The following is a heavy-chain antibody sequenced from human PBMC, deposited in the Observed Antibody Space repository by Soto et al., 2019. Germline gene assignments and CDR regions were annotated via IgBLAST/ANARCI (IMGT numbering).Heavy chain of an antibody. J-gene: IGHJ6*02. D-gene: IGHD6-13*01. V-gene: IGHV3-33*01. CDR2: IWYDGSNK. CDR3: ARESAAAAPYGMDV. CDR1: GFTFSSYG. Sequence: GGSLRLSCASSGFTFSSYGMHWVRQAPGKGLEWVAVIWYDGSNKYYADPVKGRFTISRDNSKNTLYLQMNSLRAEDTAVYYCARESAAAAPYGMDVWGQGTTVTVSS.